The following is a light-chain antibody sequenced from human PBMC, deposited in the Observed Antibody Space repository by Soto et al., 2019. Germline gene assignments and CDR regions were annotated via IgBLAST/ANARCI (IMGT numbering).Light chain of an antibody. V-gene: IGKV3-11*01. CDR1: QSVSSY. CDR2: DAS. CDR3: QQRSNWTLT. Sequence: EIVLTQSPATLSLSPGERATLSCRASQSVSSYLAWYQQKPGQAPRLLIYDASNRATGIPARFSGSGSGTDFTLTISSLDLEDFAVYYCQQRSNWTLTFGGGTQVQSK. J-gene: IGKJ4*01.